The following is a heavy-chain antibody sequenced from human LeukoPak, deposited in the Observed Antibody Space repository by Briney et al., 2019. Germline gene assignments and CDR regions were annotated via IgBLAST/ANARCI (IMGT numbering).Heavy chain of an antibody. Sequence: PGGSLRLSCAASGFIFSSYSMNWVRQAPGKGLEWVSYISSGSGSSIYYADSVKGRFSISRDNAKNSLYLQMNSLRDEDTAVYYCARGPGAFDIWGQGTMVTVSS. D-gene: IGHD2-2*01. CDR2: ISSGSGSSI. CDR1: GFIFSSYS. V-gene: IGHV3-48*02. J-gene: IGHJ3*02. CDR3: ARGPGAFDI.